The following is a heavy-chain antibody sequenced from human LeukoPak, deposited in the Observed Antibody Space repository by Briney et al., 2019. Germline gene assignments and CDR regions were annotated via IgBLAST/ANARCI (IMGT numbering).Heavy chain of an antibody. CDR1: GYTFTSYD. J-gene: IGHJ6*02. D-gene: IGHD6-13*01. V-gene: IGHV1-8*01. Sequence: ASVKVSCKASGYTFTSYDINWVRQATGQGLEWMGWMNPNSGNTGYAQKFQGRVTMTRDTSISTAYMELSRLRSDDTAVYYCARAASDLQQLVHGYYGMDVWGQGTTVTVSS. CDR3: ARAASDLQQLVHGYYGMDV. CDR2: MNPNSGNT.